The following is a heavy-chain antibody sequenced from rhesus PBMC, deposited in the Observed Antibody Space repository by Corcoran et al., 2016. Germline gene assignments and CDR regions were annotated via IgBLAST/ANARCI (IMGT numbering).Heavy chain of an antibody. CDR1: GASLSSDW. CDR2: IYGNSGGT. V-gene: IGHV4-80*01. CDR3: VRDGDFDF. Sequence: QVQLQELGPGLVKPSETLSLTCAVSGASLSSDWWGWIRQPPGRGLEWIGEIYGNSGGTYYNPSRKSRVTMSRDASQGHFSLTLTSVTAADTAVYFCVRDGDFDFWGQGVLVTVSS. J-gene: IGHJ4*01. D-gene: IGHD5-24*01.